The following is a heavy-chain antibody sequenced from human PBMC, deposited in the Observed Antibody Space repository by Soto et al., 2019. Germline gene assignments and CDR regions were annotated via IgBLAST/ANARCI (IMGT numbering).Heavy chain of an antibody. Sequence: SETLSLTCTVSGGSISSDSYFWSWIRQPPGKGLEWIGFIYNSGSTNYNPSLKSRVTISVDTSINQFSLKLSSVTAADTAVYYCARGDAYCSGGSCYSDEYYFDYWGQGTLVTVSS. CDR1: GGSISSDSYF. CDR3: ARGDAYCSGGSCYSDEYYFDY. CDR2: IYNSGST. D-gene: IGHD2-15*01. V-gene: IGHV4-61*01. J-gene: IGHJ4*02.